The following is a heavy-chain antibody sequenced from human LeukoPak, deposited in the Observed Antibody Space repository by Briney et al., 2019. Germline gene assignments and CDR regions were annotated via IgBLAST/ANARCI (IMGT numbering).Heavy chain of an antibody. J-gene: IGHJ6*03. V-gene: IGHV3-21*01. CDR1: GFTFSSYS. D-gene: IGHD2-15*01. CDR3: AKGTLYFYYMDV. Sequence: GGSPRLSCAASGFTFSSYSMNWVRQAPGKGLEWVSSISSSSSYISYADSVKGRFTMSRDNAKKSLFLQMNSLRAEDTAVYYCAKGTLYFYYMDVWGKGTTATVSS. CDR2: ISSSSSYI.